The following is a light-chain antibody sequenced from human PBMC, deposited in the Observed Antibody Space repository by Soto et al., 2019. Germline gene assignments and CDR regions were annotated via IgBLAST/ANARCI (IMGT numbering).Light chain of an antibody. CDR1: QSVTSSY. Sequence: EIVLTQSPGTLSLSPGERATLSCRASQSVTSSYLAWYQQKPGQAPRLLIYTASSWATGIPDTFSGSGSGRDFTLTISRLEPEDSAVYYCQQYSSSPLTFGGGTKVEIK. CDR3: QQYSSSPLT. V-gene: IGKV3-20*01. J-gene: IGKJ4*01. CDR2: TAS.